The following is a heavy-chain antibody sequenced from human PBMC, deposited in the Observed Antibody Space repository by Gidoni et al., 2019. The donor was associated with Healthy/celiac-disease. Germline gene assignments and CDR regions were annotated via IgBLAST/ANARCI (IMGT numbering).Heavy chain of an antibody. J-gene: IGHJ4*02. CDR3: EGLDYYNSSPVN. CDR2: ISYDGSNK. V-gene: IGHV3-30*19. CDR1: GFTFSSYG. D-gene: IGHD3-22*01. Sequence: QVQLVESGGGVVQPGRSLRLSCAASGFTFSSYGMHGVRQAPGKGLEWVAVISYDGSNKYYADSVKGRFTISRDNSKNTLYLQMNSLRAEDTAMYYCEGLDYYNSSPVNWGQGTLVTVSS.